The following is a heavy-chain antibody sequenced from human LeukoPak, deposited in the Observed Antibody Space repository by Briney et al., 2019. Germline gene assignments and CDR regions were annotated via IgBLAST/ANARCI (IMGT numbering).Heavy chain of an antibody. D-gene: IGHD3-22*01. CDR3: AKAVGSSGYFSRDAFDI. CDR2: ISGGGSGT. CDR1: GFTFSSYA. J-gene: IGHJ3*02. Sequence: GPLRLSCAPSGFTFSSYAMSWVRQAPGKGLEWVAVISGGGSGTYYADSVRGRFTISRDNSKNTVYLQMNSLRAEDTAIYYCAKAVGSSGYFSRDAFDIWGQGTMVTVSS. V-gene: IGHV3-23*01.